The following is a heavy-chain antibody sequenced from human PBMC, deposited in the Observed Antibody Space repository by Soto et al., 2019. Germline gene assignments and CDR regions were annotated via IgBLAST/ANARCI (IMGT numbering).Heavy chain of an antibody. CDR1: CPSMKRLAHY. D-gene: IGHD1-26*01. CDR2: LYHRVST. CDR3: ARLRWETENNWFDP. Sequence: LSLTCTVSCPSMKRLAHYCTWIRHPPWKGVEWMGYLYHRVSTHYNPSRNSRRTISIDTSTNRFPLNLTSVTAADTAVYFCARLRWETENNWFDPWGQGALVTVSS. V-gene: IGHV4-30-4*01. J-gene: IGHJ5*02.